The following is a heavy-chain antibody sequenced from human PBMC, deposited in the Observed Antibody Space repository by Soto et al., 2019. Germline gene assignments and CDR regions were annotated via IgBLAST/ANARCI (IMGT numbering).Heavy chain of an antibody. Sequence: GGSLRLSCAASGFTFGSYDMHWVRQAPGKGLEFVSAINSNGVTTYYAKSVKGRFTISRDNSKSTLFLQMGSLRAEDMAIYYCARAQKTYNWFDPWGQGTLVTVSS. CDR3: ARAQKTYNWFDP. CDR1: GFTFGSYD. V-gene: IGHV3-64*01. J-gene: IGHJ5*02. CDR2: INSNGVTT.